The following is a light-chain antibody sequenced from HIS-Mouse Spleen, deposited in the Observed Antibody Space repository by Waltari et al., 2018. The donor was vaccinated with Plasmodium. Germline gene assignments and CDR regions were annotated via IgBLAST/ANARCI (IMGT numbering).Light chain of an antibody. J-gene: IGKJ3*01. CDR3: QQYNNWPFT. V-gene: IGKV3-15*01. CDR1: QSVSSN. Sequence: EIVMTQSPATLSVSPGERATLSCRARQSVSSNLAWYQQKPGQAPRLLIYGAYTRATGIPARFSGSGSGTEFTLTISSLQSEDFAVYYCQQYNNWPFTFGPGTKVDIK. CDR2: GAY.